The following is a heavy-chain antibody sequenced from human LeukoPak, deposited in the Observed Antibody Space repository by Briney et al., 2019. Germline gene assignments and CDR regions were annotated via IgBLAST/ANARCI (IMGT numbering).Heavy chain of an antibody. D-gene: IGHD1-26*01. CDR1: GYTLTELF. Sequence: ASVKVSYKVSGYTLTELFMHWVRQAPGKGLEWMGGFDPEDGETIYAQKFQGRVTMTEDTSTDTAYMELSGLRSEDTAVYYCATEWELKLRAFDIWGQGTMVTVSS. CDR3: ATEWELKLRAFDI. V-gene: IGHV1-24*01. J-gene: IGHJ3*02. CDR2: FDPEDGET.